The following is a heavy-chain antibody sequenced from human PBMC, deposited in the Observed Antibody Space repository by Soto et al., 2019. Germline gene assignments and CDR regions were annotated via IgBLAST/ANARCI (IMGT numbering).Heavy chain of an antibody. CDR3: TRLHYYDSSTNY. V-gene: IGHV3-73*02. CDR2: IRSKANNYAT. D-gene: IGHD3-22*01. J-gene: IGHJ4*02. CDR1: GFSFSGSA. Sequence: EVQLVESGGGLVQPGGSLKLSCAASGFSFSGSAVHWVRQASGKGLEWVGRIRSKANNYATDYGASVKGRFTISRDDSKNTAYLQMNSLKTEDTAMYYCTRLHYYDSSTNYWGQGTLVTVSS.